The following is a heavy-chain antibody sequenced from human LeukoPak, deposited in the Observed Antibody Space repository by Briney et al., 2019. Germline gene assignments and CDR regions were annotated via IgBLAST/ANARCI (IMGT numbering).Heavy chain of an antibody. CDR3: AKEGRSLQTY. CDR2: ITNGGVTT. CDR1: GFTFGSYA. Sequence: GGSLRLSCAASGFTFGSYAMSWVRQTPGKSLEWVSIITNGGVTTCYADSVRGRFTISRDNAKNSLYLQMNSLRVEDTAVCYCAKEGRSLQTYWGQGTLVTVSS. D-gene: IGHD5-24*01. V-gene: IGHV3-23*01. J-gene: IGHJ4*02.